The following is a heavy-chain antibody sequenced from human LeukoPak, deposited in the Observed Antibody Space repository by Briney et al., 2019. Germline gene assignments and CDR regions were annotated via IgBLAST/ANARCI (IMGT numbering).Heavy chain of an antibody. V-gene: IGHV3-7*01. J-gene: IGHJ4*02. CDR3: ARHGYSYGYLDY. Sequence: GGSLRLSCAASGFTFNSDWMTWVRQAPGKGLEWVANIRQDGSEKYYADSVKGRFTISRDNANSSLYLQMNSLRAEDTAVYYCARHGYSYGYLDYWGQGTLVTVSS. CDR2: IRQDGSEK. CDR1: GFTFNSDW. D-gene: IGHD5-18*01.